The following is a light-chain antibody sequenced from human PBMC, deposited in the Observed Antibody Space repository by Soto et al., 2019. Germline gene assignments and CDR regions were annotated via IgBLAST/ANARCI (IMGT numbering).Light chain of an antibody. V-gene: IGKV3-15*01. CDR1: QSVSSN. Sequence: EIVMTHAPATLSVSPGDRATLSCRASQSVSSNLAWYQQKPGQAPRLLIYGASTRATGIPARFSGSGSGTEFSLSISSLQPEDFAVYYCQQYNNWPITFGQGTDWRL. CDR3: QQYNNWPIT. J-gene: IGKJ5*01. CDR2: GAS.